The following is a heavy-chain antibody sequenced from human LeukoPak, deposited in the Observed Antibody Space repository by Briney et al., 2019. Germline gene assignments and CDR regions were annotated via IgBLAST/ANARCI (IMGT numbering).Heavy chain of an antibody. CDR2: IYYSGST. D-gene: IGHD3-22*01. CDR3: ARRYYDDSGYYSDYFDY. V-gene: IGHV4-59*01. J-gene: IGHJ4*02. Sequence: SETLSLTCTVSGGSINSYYWSWIRQPPGKGLDWLGNIYYSGSTTYNPSLKSRVTISIDTSKNQLSLKVSSVTAADTAVYYCARRYYDDSGYYSDYFDYWGQGALVTVSS. CDR1: GGSINSYY.